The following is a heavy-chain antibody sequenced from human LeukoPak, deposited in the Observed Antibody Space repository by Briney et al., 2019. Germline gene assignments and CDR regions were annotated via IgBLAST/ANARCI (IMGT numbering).Heavy chain of an antibody. V-gene: IGHV3-49*04. D-gene: IGHD3-22*01. J-gene: IGHJ3*02. CDR1: GFTFGDYV. CDR2: IRSKAYGGTT. Sequence: GGSLRLSCTASGFTFGDYVMSWVRQAPGKGLEWVGFIRSKAYGGTTKNAASVKGRFTISRDDSRSIAYLRMNSLKTEDTAVYYCTRRYNYDSSGYYYVRDAFDIWGQGTMVTVSS. CDR3: TRRYNYDSSGYYYVRDAFDI.